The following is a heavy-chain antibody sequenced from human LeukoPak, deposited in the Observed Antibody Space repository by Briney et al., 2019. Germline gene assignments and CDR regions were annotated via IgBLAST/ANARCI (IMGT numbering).Heavy chain of an antibody. CDR3: AREDDSWGPNNLDL. D-gene: IGHD7-27*01. J-gene: IGHJ3*01. V-gene: IGHV3-48*02. CDR2: IDTSSSTM. CDR1: AFTFSDYS. Sequence: GGSLRLSCAASAFTFSDYSMNWVRQAPEKGLEWISYIDTSSSTMYYADSVMGRFTISRDNAKESLYLQMNSLRDEDTAVYYCAREDDSWGPNNLDLWGQGTMVTVSS.